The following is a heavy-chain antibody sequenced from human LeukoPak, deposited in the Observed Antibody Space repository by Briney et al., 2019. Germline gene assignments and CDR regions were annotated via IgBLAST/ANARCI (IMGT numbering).Heavy chain of an antibody. V-gene: IGHV3-23*01. CDR3: AKAQKYSSDLDY. CDR2: VSGSTGST. D-gene: IGHD6-19*01. J-gene: IGHJ4*02. Sequence: GGSLRLSCAASGFTLSSYAMSWVRQAPGKGLEWVSVVSGSTGSTYYADSVKGRFTISRDNSKNILYLQMNSLRAEDTALYYCAKAQKYSSDLDYWGQGTLVTVSA. CDR1: GFTLSSYA.